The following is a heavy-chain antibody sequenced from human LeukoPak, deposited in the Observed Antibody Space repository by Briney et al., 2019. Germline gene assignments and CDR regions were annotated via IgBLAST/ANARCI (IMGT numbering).Heavy chain of an antibody. D-gene: IGHD2-15*01. Sequence: ASVKVSCKASGYTFTGYYMHWVRQAPGQGLEWMGWINPNSGGTNYAQKFQGWVTMTRDTSISTAYMELSRLRSDDTAVYYCARASPATGKVVVAATPPDYWGQGTLVTVSS. CDR1: GYTFTGYY. CDR3: ARASPATGKVVVAATPPDY. CDR2: INPNSGGT. J-gene: IGHJ4*02. V-gene: IGHV1-2*04.